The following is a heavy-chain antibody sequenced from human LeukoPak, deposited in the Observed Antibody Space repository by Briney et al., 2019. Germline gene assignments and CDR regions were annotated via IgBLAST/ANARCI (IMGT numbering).Heavy chain of an antibody. Sequence: PGGSLRLSCAASGFTFSTYAMSWVRQAPGKGLEWVSGISGSGGSTHYADSVKGRFTISRDNSKNTLYLQVNSLRAEDTAIYYCAKGIRDAPTIFDYWGQGTLVTVSS. CDR2: ISGSGGST. CDR1: GFTFSTYA. CDR3: AKGIRDAPTIFDY. J-gene: IGHJ4*02. V-gene: IGHV3-23*01.